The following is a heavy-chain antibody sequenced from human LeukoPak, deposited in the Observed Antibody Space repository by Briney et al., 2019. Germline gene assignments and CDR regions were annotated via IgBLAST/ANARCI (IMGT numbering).Heavy chain of an antibody. CDR1: GGSISSYY. Sequence: SETLSLTCTVSGGSISSYYWSWIRQPPGKGLEWIGEINHGGITTYNPSLRSRVSISIDTSKMQFSLKLRAVTAADRAVYYCARGLRGYSYGNWFDPWGQGTLVTVSS. CDR2: INHGGIT. V-gene: IGHV4-34*01. J-gene: IGHJ5*02. D-gene: IGHD5-18*01. CDR3: ARGLRGYSYGNWFDP.